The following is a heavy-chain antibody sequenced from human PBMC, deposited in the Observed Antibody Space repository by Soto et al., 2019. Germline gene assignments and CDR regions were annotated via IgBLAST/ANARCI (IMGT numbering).Heavy chain of an antibody. D-gene: IGHD3-22*01. V-gene: IGHV1-58*01. Sequence: QMQLVQSGPEVKKPGTSVKVSCKASGFTFPSSAVQWVRQARGQRLEWIARIVVGSGNTNYAQKFQERLTISRHMSTNTAYMELSSLRSDDTAVYYCAAVPYYYDTSGTYFDYWGQGTLVTVSS. CDR2: IVVGSGNT. CDR3: AAVPYYYDTSGTYFDY. J-gene: IGHJ4*02. CDR1: GFTFPSSA.